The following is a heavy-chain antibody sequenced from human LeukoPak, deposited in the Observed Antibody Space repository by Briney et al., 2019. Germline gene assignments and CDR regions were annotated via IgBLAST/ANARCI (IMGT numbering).Heavy chain of an antibody. CDR1: GFTFSSYG. CDR3: AKDRRATPPDY. D-gene: IGHD1-26*01. Sequence: RGSLRLSCAASGFTFSSYGMHWVRQAPGKGLEWVAVISYDGSNKYYADSVKGRFTISRDNSKNTLYLQMNSLRAEDTAVYYCAKDRRATPPDYWGQGTLVTVSS. J-gene: IGHJ4*02. V-gene: IGHV3-30*18. CDR2: ISYDGSNK.